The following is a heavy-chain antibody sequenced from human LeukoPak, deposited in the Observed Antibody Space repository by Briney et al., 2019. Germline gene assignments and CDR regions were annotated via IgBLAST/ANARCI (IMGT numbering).Heavy chain of an antibody. Sequence: GGSLRLSCAASAFTFSGYSMTGLRQAPGKGLEWVSSISSSGTYISYADSVKGRFTISRDNAKNSLYLQMNSLRAEDTAVYYCARIAVADNLFDYWGQGTLVTVSS. CDR3: ARIAVADNLFDY. V-gene: IGHV3-21*01. D-gene: IGHD6-19*01. J-gene: IGHJ4*02. CDR1: AFTFSGYS. CDR2: ISSSGTYI.